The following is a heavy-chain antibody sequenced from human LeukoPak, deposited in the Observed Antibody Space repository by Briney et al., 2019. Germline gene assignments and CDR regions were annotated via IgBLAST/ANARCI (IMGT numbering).Heavy chain of an antibody. CDR3: ARESGGQVGAITLYYYYYMDV. CDR1: GGSISNRNHY. D-gene: IGHD1-26*01. Sequence: SETLSLTCTVSGGSISNRNHYWGWIRLPPGKGLEWIGSIYYSGSTYYKPSLKSRVTISVDTSRNQFSLKLKSVTAADTAVYYCARESGGQVGAITLYYYYYMDVWGKGTTVTVSS. CDR2: IYYSGST. V-gene: IGHV4-39*07. J-gene: IGHJ6*03.